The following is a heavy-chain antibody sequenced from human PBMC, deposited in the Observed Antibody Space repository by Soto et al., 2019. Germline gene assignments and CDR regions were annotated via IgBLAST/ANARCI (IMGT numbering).Heavy chain of an antibody. CDR3: AKPRKDSSSWYFDY. Sequence: VQLVQSGAEVKKPGESLRISCKGSGYTFSSFTNYWISWVRQAPGKGLEWVAVISYDGSNKYYADSVKGRFTISRDNSKNTLYLQMNSLRAEDTAVYYCAKPRKDSSSWYFDYWGQGTLVTVSS. CDR2: ISYDGSNK. CDR1: GYTFSS. D-gene: IGHD6-6*01. J-gene: IGHJ4*02. V-gene: IGHV3-30*18.